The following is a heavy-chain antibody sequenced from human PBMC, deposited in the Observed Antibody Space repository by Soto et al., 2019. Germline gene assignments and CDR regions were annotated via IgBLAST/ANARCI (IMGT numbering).Heavy chain of an antibody. V-gene: IGHV4-31*03. J-gene: IGHJ4*02. CDR2: IYYSGST. CDR1: GGSVSSGAYY. CDR3: ARGVAPYYYDSSGYYYDS. D-gene: IGHD3-22*01. Sequence: QVQLQQSGPGLVKPSQTLSLTCTVSGGSVSSGAYYWTWIRQHPGKGLEWIGHIYYSGSTYYNPSLKSRVAISSDTSKNQFSLKLSSVTAADTAVYYCARGVAPYYYDSSGYYYDSWGQGTLVTVSS.